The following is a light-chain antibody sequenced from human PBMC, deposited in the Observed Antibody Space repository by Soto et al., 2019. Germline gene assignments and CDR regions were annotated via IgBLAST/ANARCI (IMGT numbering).Light chain of an antibody. Sequence: EIVLTQSPATLSVFPGEKATLSCGASQRVSNNLAWYHQKPGQAPRPLIYGAPTRATGVPARFSGSGSGTEFTLTLSSLQSEDSAIYYCQQYSSWPFTFGPGTKVAIE. CDR1: QRVSNN. V-gene: IGKV3-15*01. J-gene: IGKJ3*01. CDR2: GAP. CDR3: QQYSSWPFT.